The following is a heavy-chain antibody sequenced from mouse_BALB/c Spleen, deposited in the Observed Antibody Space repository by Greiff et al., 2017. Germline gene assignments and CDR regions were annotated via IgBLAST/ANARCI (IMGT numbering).Heavy chain of an antibody. J-gene: IGHJ3*01. D-gene: IGHD2-1*01. V-gene: IGHV1-9*01. Sequence: VQLQQSGAELMKPGASVKISCKATGYTFSSYWIEWVKQRPGHGLEWIGEILPGSGSTNYNEKFKGKATFTADTSSNTAYMQLSSLTSEDSAVYYCARGSGNYQVFAYWGQGTLVTVSA. CDR1: GYTFSSYW. CDR2: ILPGSGST. CDR3: ARGSGNYQVFAY.